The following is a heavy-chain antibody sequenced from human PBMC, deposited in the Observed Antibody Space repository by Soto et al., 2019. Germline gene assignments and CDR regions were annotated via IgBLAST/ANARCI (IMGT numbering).Heavy chain of an antibody. CDR1: GYNFTTYW. J-gene: IGHJ5*02. CDR3: AREKSDLELFNWLDP. Sequence: GESLKISCEASGYNFTTYWISWVRQMPGKGLEWMGAIDPRDSYTKYSPSFQGHVTISVDKSISTAYLQWNSLKASDTAIYYCAREKSDLELFNWLDPWGQGTLVTVSS. V-gene: IGHV5-10-1*01. D-gene: IGHD1-7*01. CDR2: IDPRDSYT.